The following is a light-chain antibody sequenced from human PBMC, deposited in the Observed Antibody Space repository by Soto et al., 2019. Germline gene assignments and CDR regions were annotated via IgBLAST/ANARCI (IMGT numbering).Light chain of an antibody. CDR3: QQFVNSPPAWA. CDR1: QSVSSSY. V-gene: IGKV3-20*01. Sequence: DMVLTQSPDTLSLSPGERATLSCRASQSVSSSYVAWYQQKPGQAPRLLIYAASSRAAGIPDRFSGSGSGTDFTLTISRLEPEDSAVYYCQQFVNSPPAWAFGEGTKVEIK. CDR2: AAS. J-gene: IGKJ1*01.